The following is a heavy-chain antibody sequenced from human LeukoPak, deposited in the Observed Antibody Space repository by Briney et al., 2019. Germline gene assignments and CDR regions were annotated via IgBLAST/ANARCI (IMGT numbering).Heavy chain of an antibody. J-gene: IGHJ5*02. CDR1: GGSISSGGYY. Sequence: SQTLSVTCTVSGGSISSGGYYWSWIRQHPGKGLEWIGYIYYSGSTYYNPSLKSRVTISVDTSKNQFSLKLSSVTAADTAVYYCARARYCSGGSCYRWFDPWGQGTLVTVSS. V-gene: IGHV4-31*03. CDR2: IYYSGST. CDR3: ARARYCSGGSCYRWFDP. D-gene: IGHD2-15*01.